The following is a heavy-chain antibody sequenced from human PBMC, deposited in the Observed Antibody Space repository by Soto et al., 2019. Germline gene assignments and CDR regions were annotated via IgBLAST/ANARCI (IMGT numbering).Heavy chain of an antibody. V-gene: IGHV3-30-3*01. D-gene: IGHD5-18*01. CDR1: GFTFSSYA. CDR2: ISYDGSNK. Sequence: WGSLRLSCAASGFTFSSYAMHWVRQAPGKGLEWVAVISYDGSNKYYADSVKGRFTISRDNSKNTLYLQMNSLRAEDTAVYYCAKGDTYGLDYFDYWGQGTLVTVSS. J-gene: IGHJ4*02. CDR3: AKGDTYGLDYFDY.